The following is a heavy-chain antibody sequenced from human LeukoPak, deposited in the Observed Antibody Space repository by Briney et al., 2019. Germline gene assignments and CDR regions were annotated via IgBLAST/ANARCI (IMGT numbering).Heavy chain of an antibody. J-gene: IGHJ4*02. CDR2: IYPGDSDT. CDR3: ASRINPGLRYFDWLTYPMYFDY. D-gene: IGHD3-9*01. Sequence: GESLKISCKGSGYSFTSYWIGWVRQMPGKGLEWMEIIYPGDSDTRYSSSFQGQVTISADKSISTAYLQWSSLKASDTAMYYCASRINPGLRYFDWLTYPMYFDYWGQGTLVTVSS. CDR1: GYSFTSYW. V-gene: IGHV5-51*01.